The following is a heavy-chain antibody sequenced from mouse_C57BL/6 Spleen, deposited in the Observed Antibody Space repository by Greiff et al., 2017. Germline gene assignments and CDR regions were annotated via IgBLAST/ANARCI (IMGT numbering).Heavy chain of an antibody. V-gene: IGHV5-6*01. CDR1: GFTFSSYG. CDR3: AREGDAGGCAY. J-gene: IGHJ3*01. Sequence: EVQLVESGGDLVKPGGSLKLSCAASGFTFSSYGMSWVRQTPDKRLEWVATISSGGSYTYYPDSVKGRFTISRDNAKNTLYLQMSSLKSEDTAMYYCAREGDAGGCAYWGQGTLVTVSA. CDR2: ISSGGSYT. D-gene: IGHD2-13*01.